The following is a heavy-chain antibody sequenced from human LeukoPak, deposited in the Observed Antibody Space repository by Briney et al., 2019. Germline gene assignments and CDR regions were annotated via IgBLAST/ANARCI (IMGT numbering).Heavy chain of an antibody. V-gene: IGHV3-9*01. D-gene: IGHD3-10*01. Sequence: GGSLRLSCAASGFTLDDYAMHWVRQPPGKGLEWVSGISWNSETLGYADSVKGRFTISRDNAKNSLYLQMNRLRADDTALYYCAKGSGITLVRDLDYWGQGTLVTVSS. CDR1: GFTLDDYA. CDR2: ISWNSETL. J-gene: IGHJ4*02. CDR3: AKGSGITLVRDLDY.